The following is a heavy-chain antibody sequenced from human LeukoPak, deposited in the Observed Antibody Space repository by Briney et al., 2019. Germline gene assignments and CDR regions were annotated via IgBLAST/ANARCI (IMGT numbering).Heavy chain of an antibody. Sequence: SETLSLTCTVSGGSISSGDYYWSWIRQPPGKGLEWIGYIYYSGGTYYNPSLKSRVTISVDTSKNQFSLKLSSVTAADTAVYYCARPGAALGAFDYWGQGTLVTVSS. J-gene: IGHJ4*02. CDR2: IYYSGGT. CDR1: GGSISSGDYY. CDR3: ARPGAALGAFDY. D-gene: IGHD3-16*01. V-gene: IGHV4-30-4*01.